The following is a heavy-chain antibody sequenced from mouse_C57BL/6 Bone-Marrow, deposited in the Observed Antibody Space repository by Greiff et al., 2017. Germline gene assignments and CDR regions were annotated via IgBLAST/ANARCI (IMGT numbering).Heavy chain of an antibody. V-gene: IGHV2-2*01. CDR3: ARNQDYSNPYYYAMDY. CDR1: GFSLTSYG. Sequence: QVQLQQSGPGLVQPSQSLSITCTVSGFSLTSYGVHWVRQSPGMGLEWLGVIWSGGSTDYNAAFISRLSISKDNSKSQVFFKMNSLQADDTAIYYCARNQDYSNPYYYAMDYWGQGTSVTVSS. D-gene: IGHD2-5*01. J-gene: IGHJ4*01. CDR2: IWSGGST.